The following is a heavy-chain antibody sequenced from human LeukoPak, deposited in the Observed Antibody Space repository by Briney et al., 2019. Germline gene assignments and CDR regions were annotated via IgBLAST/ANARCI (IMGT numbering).Heavy chain of an antibody. CDR2: IYYSGST. J-gene: IGHJ4*02. Sequence: SQTLSLTCTVSGGSIGSGGYYWSWIRQHPGKGLEWIGYIYYSGSTYYNPSLKSRVTISVDTSKNQFSLKLSSVTAADTAVCYCARDATIAAAGPGYFDYWGQGTLVTVSS. D-gene: IGHD6-13*01. CDR3: ARDATIAAAGPGYFDY. V-gene: IGHV4-31*03. CDR1: GGSIGSGGYY.